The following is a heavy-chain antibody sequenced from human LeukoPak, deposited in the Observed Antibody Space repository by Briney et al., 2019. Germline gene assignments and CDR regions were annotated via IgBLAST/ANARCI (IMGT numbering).Heavy chain of an antibody. D-gene: IGHD5-18*01. Sequence: GGSLRLSCAASGFTFSSYGMHWVRQAPGKGLEWVAVIWYDGSNKYYADSVKGRFTISRDNSKNTLYPQMNSLRAEDTAVYYCAREGSMDTFDYWGQGTLVTVSS. V-gene: IGHV3-33*01. CDR1: GFTFSSYG. CDR2: IWYDGSNK. J-gene: IGHJ4*02. CDR3: AREGSMDTFDY.